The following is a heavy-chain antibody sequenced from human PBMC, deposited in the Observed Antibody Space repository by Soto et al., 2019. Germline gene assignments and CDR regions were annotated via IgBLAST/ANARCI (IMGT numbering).Heavy chain of an antibody. Sequence: QVQLVESGGGLVKPGGSLRLSCAASGFTFSDYYMTWIRQAPGKGLEWVSYISSNNNYPYYADFVKGRFTISRDSAKNSLFLQMNSLRAEDTAIYYCARNGERRNYYAMDVWGQGTTVTVSS. V-gene: IGHV3-11*06. CDR1: GFTFSDYY. CDR3: ARNGERRNYYAMDV. D-gene: IGHD3-10*01. CDR2: ISSNNNYP. J-gene: IGHJ6*02.